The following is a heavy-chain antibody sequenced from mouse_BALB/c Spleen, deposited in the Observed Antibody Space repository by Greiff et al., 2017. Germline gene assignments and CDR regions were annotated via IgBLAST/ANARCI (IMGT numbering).Heavy chain of an antibody. CDR2: INSNGGST. Sequence: EVQVVESGGGLVQPGGSLKLSCAASGFTFSSYGMSWVRQTPDKRLALVATINSNGGSTYYPDSVKGRFTISRDNAKNTLYLQMSSLKSEDTAMYYCARDKNYYGNAMDYWGQGTSVTVSS. CDR3: ARDKNYYGNAMDY. CDR1: GFTFSSYG. V-gene: IGHV5-6-3*01. J-gene: IGHJ4*01. D-gene: IGHD2-1*01.